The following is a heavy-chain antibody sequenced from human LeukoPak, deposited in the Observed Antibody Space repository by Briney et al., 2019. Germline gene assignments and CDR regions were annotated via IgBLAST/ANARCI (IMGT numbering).Heavy chain of an antibody. D-gene: IGHD2-2*01. J-gene: IGHJ4*02. V-gene: IGHV4-59*01. CDR1: GGSISSYY. CDR2: IYYSGST. Sequence: PSETLSLTCTVSGGSISSYYWSWIRQPPGKGLEWIGYIYYSGSTNYNPSLKSRVTISVDTSKNQFSLKLSSVTAADTAVYYCARVACSSTSCGIDYWGQGTLVTVSS. CDR3: ARVACSSTSCGIDY.